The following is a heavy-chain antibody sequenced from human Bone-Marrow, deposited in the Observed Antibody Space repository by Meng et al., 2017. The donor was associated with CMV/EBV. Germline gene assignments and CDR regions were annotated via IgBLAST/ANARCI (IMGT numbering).Heavy chain of an antibody. J-gene: IGHJ4*02. CDR3: ARESDYVWGSYSFDY. CDR1: GYTFTGYY. D-gene: IGHD3-16*01. V-gene: IGHV1-2*02. CDR2: INPNSGGT. Sequence: SGYTFTGYYMHWVQQAPGQGLEWMGWINPNSGGTNYAQKFQGRVTMTRDTSISTAYMELSRLRSDDTAVYYCARESDYVWGSYSFDYWGQGTLVTVSS.